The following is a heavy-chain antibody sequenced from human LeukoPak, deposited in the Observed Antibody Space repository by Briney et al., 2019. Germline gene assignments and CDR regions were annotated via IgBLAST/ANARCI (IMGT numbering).Heavy chain of an antibody. CDR2: ISRDGNII. Sequence: PAGSLRLSCAASGFSFSDHHMSWVRQVPGKGLEWLAYISRDGNIIVYADSVKGRFTISRDNAKQSVYLEMKSLRPEDTAVYYCARYVLLMDYWGQGTLVTVSS. V-gene: IGHV3-11*01. J-gene: IGHJ4*02. CDR3: ARYVLLMDY. CDR1: GFSFSDHH. D-gene: IGHD3-16*01.